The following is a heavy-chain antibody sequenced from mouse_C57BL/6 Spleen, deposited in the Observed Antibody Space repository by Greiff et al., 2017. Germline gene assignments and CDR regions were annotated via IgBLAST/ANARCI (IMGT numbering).Heavy chain of an antibody. Sequence: EVKLQESGPGLVKPSQSLSLTCSVTGYSITSGYYWNWIRQFPGNKLEWMGYISYDGSNNYNPSLKNRISITRDTSKNQFFLKLNSVTTEDTATYYCARDQRGHFDYWGQGTTLTVSS. CDR1: GYSITSGYY. CDR3: ARDQRGHFDY. J-gene: IGHJ2*01. D-gene: IGHD3-3*01. CDR2: ISYDGSN. V-gene: IGHV3-6*01.